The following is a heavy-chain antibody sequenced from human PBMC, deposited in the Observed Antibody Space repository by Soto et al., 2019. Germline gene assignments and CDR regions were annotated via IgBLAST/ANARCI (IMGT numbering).Heavy chain of an antibody. CDR3: ARVERGTATTVVDAFDI. J-gene: IGHJ3*02. Sequence: QVQLQQWGAGLLKPSETLSLTCAVYGGFVSSGSYYWSWIRQPPGKGLEWIGEMSHSGGTHFNPSLTSRVTISVDTSKIQFSMKMASVTAADTALYSWARVERGTATTVVDAFDIWGPGTMVTVSS. CDR2: MSHSGGT. V-gene: IGHV4-34*01. CDR1: GGFVSSGSYY. D-gene: IGHD1-1*01.